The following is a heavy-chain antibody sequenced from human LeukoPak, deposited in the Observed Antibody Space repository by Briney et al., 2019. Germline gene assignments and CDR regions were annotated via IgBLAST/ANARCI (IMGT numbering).Heavy chain of an antibody. J-gene: IGHJ4*02. CDR2: MNQDGSEK. V-gene: IGHV3-7*01. CDR1: GFTFSSDW. Sequence: GGSLRLSCAASGFTFSSDWMSWVRQAPGKGLEWVANMNQDGSEKDYVDSVKGRFTISRDNSKNTLYLQMNSLRAEDTAVYYCARDLKGYSGYALDYWGQGTLVTVSS. CDR3: ARDLKGYSGYALDY. D-gene: IGHD5-12*01.